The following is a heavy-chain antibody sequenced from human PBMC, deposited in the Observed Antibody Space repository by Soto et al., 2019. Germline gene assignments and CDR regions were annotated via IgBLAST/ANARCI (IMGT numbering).Heavy chain of an antibody. CDR2: IYSRGDT. CDR1: GGSMRSYY. D-gene: IGHD2-21*01. CDR3: AGIGEDVYYGMDV. Sequence: SGTLSLTCSVSGGSMRSYYWNWLRQPAGKGLEWIGRIYSRGDTNYNPSVKSRVTMSVDTSKKEFPLRLNSVTAADTAVYYCAGIGEDVYYGMDVWGQGTTVTVSS. J-gene: IGHJ6*02. V-gene: IGHV4-4*07.